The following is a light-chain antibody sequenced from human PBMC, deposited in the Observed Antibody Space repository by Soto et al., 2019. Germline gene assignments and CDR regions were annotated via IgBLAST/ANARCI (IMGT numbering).Light chain of an antibody. CDR2: DVS. Sequence: DIVLTQSPATLSLSPGERATLSCRASEDVSSSLAWYQQKPGQSPRLLIYDVSNRATGIPSRFSGSGSGADFTLTIISLEPDDFAVYYCQQLYNWPRTFGQGTKVEI. CDR3: QQLYNWPRT. CDR1: EDVSSS. J-gene: IGKJ1*01. V-gene: IGKV3-11*01.